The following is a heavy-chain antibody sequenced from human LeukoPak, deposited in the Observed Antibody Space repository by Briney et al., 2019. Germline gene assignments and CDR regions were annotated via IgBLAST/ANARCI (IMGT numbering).Heavy chain of an antibody. CDR2: ISSSSSTI. CDR1: GFTFSSYS. Sequence: PGGSLRLSCAASGFTFSSYSMNWVRQAPGKGLEWVSYISSSSSTIYYADSVKGRFTISRDNAKNSLYLQMNSLRDEDTAVYYCARDQGGLYDFWSGYADNYFDYWGQGTLVTVSS. D-gene: IGHD3-3*01. J-gene: IGHJ4*02. V-gene: IGHV3-48*02. CDR3: ARDQGGLYDFWSGYADNYFDY.